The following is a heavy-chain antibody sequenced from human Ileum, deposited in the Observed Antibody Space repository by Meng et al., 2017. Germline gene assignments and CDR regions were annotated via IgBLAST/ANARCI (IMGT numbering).Heavy chain of an antibody. Sequence: EVQRLESGGGVVQPGGSRRLAGAAAGFTCSSYAMSWVRQAPGKGLEWVSAISGSGGSTYYADSVKGRFTISRDNSKNTLYLQMNSLRAEDTAVYYCAKDTYYYDSSGYPTFDYWGQGTLVTVSS. J-gene: IGHJ4*02. CDR3: AKDTYYYDSSGYPTFDY. CDR2: ISGSGGST. CDR1: GFTCSSYA. D-gene: IGHD3-22*01. V-gene: IGHV3-23*01.